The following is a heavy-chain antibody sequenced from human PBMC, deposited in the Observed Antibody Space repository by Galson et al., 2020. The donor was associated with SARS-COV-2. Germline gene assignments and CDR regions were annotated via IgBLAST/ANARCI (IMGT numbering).Heavy chain of an antibody. J-gene: IGHJ6*03. V-gene: IGHV3-53*01. CDR1: GFTVSSNY. CDR2: IYSGGST. Sequence: ETLSLTCAASGFTVSSNYMSWVRQAPGKGLEWVSVIYSGGSTYYADSVKGRFTISRDNSKNTLYLQMNSLRAEDTAVYYCASSPPYYDILTGYYYYYYMDVWGKGTTVTVSS. CDR3: ASSPPYYDILTGYYYYYYMDV. D-gene: IGHD3-9*01.